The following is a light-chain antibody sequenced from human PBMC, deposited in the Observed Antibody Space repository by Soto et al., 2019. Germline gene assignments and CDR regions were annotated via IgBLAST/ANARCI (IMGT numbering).Light chain of an antibody. Sequence: EIMLTQSPATLSLSPGERATLSCRASQSVSSYLAWYQQKRGQAPRLLIYDESNRATGIAARFSGSGSGTYVTLTISSLEPEDFSVYYCQKRSNWQVTFGGGTKVDIK. CDR3: QKRSNWQVT. V-gene: IGKV3-11*01. J-gene: IGKJ4*01. CDR1: QSVSSY. CDR2: DES.